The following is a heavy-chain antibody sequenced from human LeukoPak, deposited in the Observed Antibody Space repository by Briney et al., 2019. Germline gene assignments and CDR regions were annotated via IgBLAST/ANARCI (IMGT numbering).Heavy chain of an antibody. Sequence: GASVKVSCKASGGTFSSYAISWVRQAPGQGLEWMGRIIPILGIANYAQRFQGRVTITADKSTSTAYMELSSLRSEDTAVYYCASHQYDYVWGSHPEPWGQGTLVTVSS. CDR2: IIPILGIA. V-gene: IGHV1-69*04. D-gene: IGHD3-16*01. J-gene: IGHJ5*02. CDR3: ASHQYDYVWGSHPEP. CDR1: GGTFSSYA.